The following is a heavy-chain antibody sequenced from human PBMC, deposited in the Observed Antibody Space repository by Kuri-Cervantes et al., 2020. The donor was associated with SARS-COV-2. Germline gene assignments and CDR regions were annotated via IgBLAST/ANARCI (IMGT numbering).Heavy chain of an antibody. V-gene: IGHV4-38-2*01. D-gene: IGHD3-3*01. CDR3: ARGAYYDFWSGYYGLYYFDY. CDR1: GYSISSGYY. CDR2: IYHSGST. J-gene: IGHJ4*02. Sequence: SETLSLTCAVSGYSISSGYYWGWIRQPPGKGLEWIGSIYHSGSTYYNPSLKSRVTMSVDTSKNQFSLKLSSVTAADTAVYYCARGAYYDFWSGYYGLYYFDYWGQGTLVTVSS.